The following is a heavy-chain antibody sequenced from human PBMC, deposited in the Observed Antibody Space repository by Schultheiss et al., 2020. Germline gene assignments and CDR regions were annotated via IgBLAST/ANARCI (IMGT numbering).Heavy chain of an antibody. CDR2: IYYSGST. V-gene: IGHV4-39*07. Sequence: SETLSLTCTVSGGSISSRSHYWGWIRQPPGKGLEWIGSIYYSGSTYYNPSLKSRVTISVDTSKNQFSLKVSSVTAADTAVYYCARGRQGTDAFDIWGQGTMVTVSS. CDR1: GGSISSRSHY. J-gene: IGHJ3*02. CDR3: ARGRQGTDAFDI. D-gene: IGHD1-1*01.